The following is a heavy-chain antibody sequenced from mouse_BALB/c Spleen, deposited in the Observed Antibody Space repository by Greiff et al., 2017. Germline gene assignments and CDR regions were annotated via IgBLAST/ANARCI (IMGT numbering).Heavy chain of an antibody. D-gene: IGHD2-14*01. CDR2: IWSDGST. CDR1: GFSLTSYG. Sequence: QVQLKESGPDLVAPSQSLSITCTVSGFSLTSYGVHWVRQPPGKGLEWLVVIWSDGSTTYNSALKSRLSISKDNSKSQVFLKMNSLQTDDTAMYYCARHYRYDGKYAMDYWGQGTSVTVSS. V-gene: IGHV2-6-2*01. J-gene: IGHJ4*01. CDR3: ARHYRYDGKYAMDY.